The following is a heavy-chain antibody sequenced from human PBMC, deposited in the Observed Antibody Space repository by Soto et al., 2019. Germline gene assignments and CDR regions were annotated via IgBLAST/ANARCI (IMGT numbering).Heavy chain of an antibody. D-gene: IGHD3-9*01. CDR2: ISGSARST. CDR1: GFTFSSYA. CDR3: XXXXXYDIVTGIEYFHH. J-gene: IGHJ1*01. Sequence: EVQLLESGGGLVQPGGSLRLSCAASGFTFSSYAMSWVRRAPGKGLEWVSAISGSARSTKYADSVKGRFTISRDNSKXXXXXXXXXXXXXXXXXXXXXXXXXYDIVTGIEYFHHWAQGTLVTVSS. V-gene: IGHV3-23*01.